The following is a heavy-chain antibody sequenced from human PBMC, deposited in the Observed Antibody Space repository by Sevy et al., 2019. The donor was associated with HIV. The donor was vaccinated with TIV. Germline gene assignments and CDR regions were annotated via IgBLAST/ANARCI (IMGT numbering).Heavy chain of an antibody. D-gene: IGHD6-13*01. CDR2: IYYSGST. V-gene: IGHV4-59*01. Sequence: SETLSLTCTVSGGSISSYYWSWIRQPPGKGLEWIGYIYYSGSTNYNPSLKSRVTLSVDTSKNQFSLKLSSVTAADTAVYYCARERQLVLDYWGQGTLVTVSS. CDR1: GGSISSYY. CDR3: ARERQLVLDY. J-gene: IGHJ4*02.